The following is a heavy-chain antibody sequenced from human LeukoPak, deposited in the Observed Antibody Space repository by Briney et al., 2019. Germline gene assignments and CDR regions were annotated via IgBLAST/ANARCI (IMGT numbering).Heavy chain of an antibody. CDR1: GFTFTSYS. D-gene: IGHD1-1*01. CDR2: ISGXXNYI. J-gene: IGHJ4*02. V-gene: IGHV3-21*01. CDR3: ARVSGRLERQSDLDY. Sequence: GGSLRLSCAASGFTFTSYSMXXXXXXPXXXXXXXXXISGXXNYIYNAASVKGPXXXSRDTAQASLYLQMISLRADDTAVYYCARVSGRLERQSDLDYWGQGTLVIVSS.